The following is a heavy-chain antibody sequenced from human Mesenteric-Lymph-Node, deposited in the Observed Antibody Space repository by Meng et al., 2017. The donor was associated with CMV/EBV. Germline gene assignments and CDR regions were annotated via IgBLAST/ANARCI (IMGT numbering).Heavy chain of an antibody. CDR1: GFTFSDYY. V-gene: IGHV3-11*04. Sequence: GGSLRLSCAASGFTFSDYYMSWIRQAPGKGLEWVSYISSSGSTIYYADSVKGRFTISRDNAKNSLYLQMNSLRAGDTAVYYCAGVSDCSSTSCYHEDAFDIWGQGTMVTVSS. CDR2: ISSSGSTI. D-gene: IGHD2-2*01. CDR3: AGVSDCSSTSCYHEDAFDI. J-gene: IGHJ3*02.